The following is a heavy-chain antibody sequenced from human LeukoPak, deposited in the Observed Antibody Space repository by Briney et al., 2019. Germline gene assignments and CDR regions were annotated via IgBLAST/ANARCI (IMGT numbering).Heavy chain of an antibody. V-gene: IGHV3-7*03. D-gene: IGHD3-22*01. CDR1: GFTFSSYW. Sequence: GGSLRLSCAASGFTFSSYWMSWVRQAPGKGLEWVANIKQDGSEKYYVDSVKGRFTISRDNAKNSLYLQMNSLRAEDTAVYYCGKVQNYYDSSGYQYYFDYWGQGTLVTVSS. J-gene: IGHJ4*02. CDR3: GKVQNYYDSSGYQYYFDY. CDR2: IKQDGSEK.